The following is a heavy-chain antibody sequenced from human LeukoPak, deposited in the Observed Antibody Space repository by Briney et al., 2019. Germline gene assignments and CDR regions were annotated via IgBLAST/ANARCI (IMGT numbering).Heavy chain of an antibody. Sequence: ASVKVSCKASGYTFTGYYMHWVRQAPGQGLEWMGWINPNSGGTNYAQKFQGRVTMTRDTSISTAYMELSRLRSDDTAVYYCARDPHYYDSSGSSDYWGQGTLVTVSS. CDR1: GYTFTGYY. J-gene: IGHJ4*02. V-gene: IGHV1-2*02. CDR2: INPNSGGT. D-gene: IGHD3-22*01. CDR3: ARDPHYYDSSGSSDY.